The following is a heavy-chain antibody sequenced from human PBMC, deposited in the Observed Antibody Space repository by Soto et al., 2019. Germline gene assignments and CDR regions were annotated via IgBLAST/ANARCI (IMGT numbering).Heavy chain of an antibody. D-gene: IGHD3-22*01. Sequence: SETLSLTCTVSGGSITSSSYYWGWIRQPPGKGLEWIGSIYYTGSTYYNPSLKSRVTISVDTSKNQFSLKLRSVTAADTAVYYCMLGSGWKDFDYWGQGPLVTVSS. CDR1: GGSITSSSYY. V-gene: IGHV4-39*01. CDR2: IYYTGST. CDR3: MLGSGWKDFDY. J-gene: IGHJ4*02.